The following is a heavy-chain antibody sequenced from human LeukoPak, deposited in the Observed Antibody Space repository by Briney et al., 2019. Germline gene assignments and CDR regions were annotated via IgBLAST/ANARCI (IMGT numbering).Heavy chain of an antibody. V-gene: IGHV3-21*04. CDR3: AKSCSSTSCYRFDS. J-gene: IGHJ5*01. CDR1: GFTFSSYS. Sequence: GGSLRLSCAASGFTFSSYSMNWVRQAPGKGLEWVSSISSSSSYIYYADSVKGRFTISRDNAKNSLYLQMNSLRAEDTALYYCAKSCSSTSCYRFDSWGQGTLVTVSS. D-gene: IGHD2-2*02. CDR2: ISSSSSYI.